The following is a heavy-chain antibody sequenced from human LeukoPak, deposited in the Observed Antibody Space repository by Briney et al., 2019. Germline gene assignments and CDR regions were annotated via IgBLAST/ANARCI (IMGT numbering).Heavy chain of an antibody. V-gene: IGHV3-21*01. D-gene: IGHD1-26*01. CDR2: ISSSSSYI. Sequence: GGSLRLSCAASGFTFSSYAMSWVRQAPGKGLEWVSSISSSSSYIYYADSVKGRFTISRDNAKNSLYLQMNSLRAEDTAVYYCASGSYTDAFDIWGQGTMVTVSS. J-gene: IGHJ3*02. CDR3: ASGSYTDAFDI. CDR1: GFTFSSYA.